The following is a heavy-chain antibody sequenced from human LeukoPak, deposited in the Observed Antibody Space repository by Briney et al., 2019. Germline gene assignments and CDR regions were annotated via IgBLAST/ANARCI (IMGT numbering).Heavy chain of an antibody. D-gene: IGHD3-22*01. CDR2: IKNSGRT. CDR3: HDDSSGYRYFDY. V-gene: IGHV4-34*01. Sequence: SGTLSLTCADYGGSFSGYYWSWIRQPPGKGLGWVGEIKNSGRTNYNPSLKSRVTISIDTSKNPLSLKLSSVTAADTAVYYCHDDSSGYRYFDYWGQGALVTVSS. CDR1: GGSFSGYY. J-gene: IGHJ4*02.